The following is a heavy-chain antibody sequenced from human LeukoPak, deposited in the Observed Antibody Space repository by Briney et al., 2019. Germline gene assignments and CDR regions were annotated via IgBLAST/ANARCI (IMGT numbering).Heavy chain of an antibody. CDR2: INHSGST. D-gene: IGHD6-19*01. Sequence: SETQSLTCAVYGGSFSGYYWSWIRQPPGKGLEWIGEINHSGSTNYNPSLKSRVTISVDTSKNQFSLKLSSVTAADTAVYYCARGIAVAGYDYWGQGTLVTVSS. CDR1: GGSFSGYY. J-gene: IGHJ4*02. CDR3: ARGIAVAGYDY. V-gene: IGHV4-34*01.